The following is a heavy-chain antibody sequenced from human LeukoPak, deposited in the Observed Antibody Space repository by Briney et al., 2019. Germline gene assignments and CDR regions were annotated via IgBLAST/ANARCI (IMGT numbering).Heavy chain of an antibody. CDR2: FDPEDGET. J-gene: IGHJ6*02. V-gene: IGHV1-24*01. CDR3: ATGDIVATIRPSLFPWGMDV. Sequence: EASVKVSCKVSGYTLTELSMHWVQQAPGKGLEWMGGFDPEDGETIYAQKFQGRVTMTEDTSTDTAYMELSSLRSEDTAVYYCATGDIVATIRPSLFPWGMDVWGQGTTVTVSS. D-gene: IGHD5-12*01. CDR1: GYTLTELS.